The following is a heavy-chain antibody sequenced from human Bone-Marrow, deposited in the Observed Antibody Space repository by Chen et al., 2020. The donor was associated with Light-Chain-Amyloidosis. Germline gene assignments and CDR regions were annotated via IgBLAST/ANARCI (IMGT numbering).Heavy chain of an antibody. CDR2: ISLDGNNK. Sequence: QVQLVESGGGVVQPGRSLRLSCAASGFRFDKYAMHWVRQAPGEGLKWVAVISLDGNNKYYADSVKGRFTISRDNSKNTLYLQMNSLRAEDTAVYYCASSIVGATWVIDAFDIWGQGTMVTVSS. J-gene: IGHJ3*02. CDR1: GFRFDKYA. V-gene: IGHV3-30*07. D-gene: IGHD1-26*01. CDR3: ASSIVGATWVIDAFDI.